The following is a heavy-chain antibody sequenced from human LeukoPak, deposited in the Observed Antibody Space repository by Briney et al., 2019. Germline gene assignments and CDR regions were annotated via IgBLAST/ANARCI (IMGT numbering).Heavy chain of an antibody. D-gene: IGHD5-18*01. Sequence: GGSLRLSCAASGFTFSTYWMHWVRQAPGKGLVWVSRINNDGSSTSYPDSVKGRFTISRDNAKNTLYLQLNSLRAEDTAVYYCARGGYTYGAWGQGTLVTVSS. J-gene: IGHJ5*02. V-gene: IGHV3-74*01. CDR1: GFTFSTYW. CDR3: ARGGYTYGA. CDR2: INNDGSST.